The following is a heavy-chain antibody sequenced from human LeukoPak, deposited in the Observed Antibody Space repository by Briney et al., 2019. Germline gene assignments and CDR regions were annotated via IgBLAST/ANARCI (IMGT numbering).Heavy chain of an antibody. V-gene: IGHV1-69*05. CDR2: IIPIFGTA. CDR1: GGTFSSYA. CDR3: ARSHGSSSGPFGC. J-gene: IGHJ4*02. Sequence: GASVKVSCKASGGTFSSYAISWVRQAPGQGLEWMGGIIPIFGTANYAQKFQGRVTITTDESTSTAYMELSSLRSEDTAVYYCARSHGSSSGPFGCWGQGTLVTVSS. D-gene: IGHD6-6*01.